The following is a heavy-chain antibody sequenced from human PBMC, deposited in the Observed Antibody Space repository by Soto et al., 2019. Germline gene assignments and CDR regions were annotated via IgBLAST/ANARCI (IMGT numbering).Heavy chain of an antibody. Sequence: GGSLRLSCAASGLTLRNYWMHWVRQAPGKGLVWVSRITSDGSGANYADFVKGRFTISRDNAKNTLYLQMDSLRAEDTAVYYCAAVYKTWFDPWGQGTLVTVPQ. V-gene: IGHV3-74*01. CDR3: AAVYKTWFDP. CDR2: ITSDGSGA. J-gene: IGHJ5*02. D-gene: IGHD1-1*01. CDR1: GLTLRNYW.